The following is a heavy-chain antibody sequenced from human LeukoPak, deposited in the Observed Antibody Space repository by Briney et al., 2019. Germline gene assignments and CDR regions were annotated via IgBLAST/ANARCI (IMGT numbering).Heavy chain of an antibody. CDR1: GVSISSYY. CDR3: ARYCSSTSCYLNGMDV. Sequence: SETLSLTCTVSGVSISSYYWSWVRQPPGKGLEWLGYIYYSGSTNYNPSLKSRVTISVDTSKNQFSLKLSSVTAADTAVYYCARYCSSTSCYLNGMDVWGKGTTVTVSS. CDR2: IYYSGST. J-gene: IGHJ6*04. V-gene: IGHV4-59*01. D-gene: IGHD2-2*01.